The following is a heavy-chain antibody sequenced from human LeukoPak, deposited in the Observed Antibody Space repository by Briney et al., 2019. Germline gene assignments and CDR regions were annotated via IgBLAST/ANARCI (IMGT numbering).Heavy chain of an antibody. V-gene: IGHV4-39*07. CDR1: GGSISSNGYY. J-gene: IGHJ3*02. CDR3: ARGAQWLPYAFDI. D-gene: IGHD5-24*01. CDR2: IYYSGSA. Sequence: SETLSLTCSVSGGSISSNGYYWGWIRQPPGKGLEWIGAIYYSGSAYYNPSLKSRVTISVDTSKNQFSLKLSSVTAADTAVYYCARGAQWLPYAFDIWGQGTMVTVSS.